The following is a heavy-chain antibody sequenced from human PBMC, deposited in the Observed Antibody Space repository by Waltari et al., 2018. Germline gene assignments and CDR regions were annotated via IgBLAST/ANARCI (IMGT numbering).Heavy chain of an antibody. Sequence: QVQLQQWGAGLLKPSATLSLTCAVYGGSFSGYYWSWIRQPPGPGLEWIGEINHSGSTNYNPSLKSRVTISVDTSKNQFSLKLSSVTAADTAVYYCARGSVRRWGLVPAARVQYFQHWGQGTLVTVSS. CDR3: ARGSVRRWGLVPAARVQYFQH. V-gene: IGHV4-34*01. CDR2: INHSGST. CDR1: GGSFSGYY. D-gene: IGHD2-2*01. J-gene: IGHJ1*01.